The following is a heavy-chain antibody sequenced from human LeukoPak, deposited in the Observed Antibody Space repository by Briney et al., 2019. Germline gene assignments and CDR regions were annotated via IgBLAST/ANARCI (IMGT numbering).Heavy chain of an antibody. CDR1: GGTLSSYP. CDR2: IIPILDLT. CDR3: ARGERASALRFLEWPAPGDV. J-gene: IGHJ6*04. Sequence: SVKVSCKASGGTLSSYPVSWVRQAPGQGLELMGRIIPILDLTNYAQRFQGRVTITADTSTSTVYMELNSLRSEDTAVYYCARGERASALRFLEWPAPGDVWGKGTTVTVSS. V-gene: IGHV1-69*04. D-gene: IGHD3-3*01.